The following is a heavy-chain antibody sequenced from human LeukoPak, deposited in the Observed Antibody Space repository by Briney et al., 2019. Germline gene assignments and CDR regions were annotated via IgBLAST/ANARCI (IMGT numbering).Heavy chain of an antibody. CDR3: AKSFGYSRSWFDY. J-gene: IGHJ4*02. CDR1: GFTFSYYA. Sequence: GRSLRLSCAASGFTFSYYAMHWVRQAPGKGLEWVAVISYDGSNKYYADSVRGRFTISRDSSKNTLYLQMNSLRAEDTAVYYCAKSFGYSRSWFDYWGQGTLVTVSS. V-gene: IGHV3-30-3*02. CDR2: ISYDGSNK. D-gene: IGHD6-13*01.